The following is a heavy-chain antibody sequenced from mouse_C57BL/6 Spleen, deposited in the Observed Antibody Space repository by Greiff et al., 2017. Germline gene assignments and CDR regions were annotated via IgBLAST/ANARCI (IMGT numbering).Heavy chain of an antibody. V-gene: IGHV5-17*01. Sequence: EVNVVESGGGLVKPGGSLKLSCAASGFTFSDYGMHWVRQAPEKGLEWVAYISSGSSTIYYADTVKGRFTISRDNAKNTLFLQMTSLRSEDTAMYYCARPRDGYFDYWGQGTTLTVSS. CDR3: ARPRDGYFDY. J-gene: IGHJ2*01. D-gene: IGHD3-1*01. CDR2: ISSGSSTI. CDR1: GFTFSDYG.